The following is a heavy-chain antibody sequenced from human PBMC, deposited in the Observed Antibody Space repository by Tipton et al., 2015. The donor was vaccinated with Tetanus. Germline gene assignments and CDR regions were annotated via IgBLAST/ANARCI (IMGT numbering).Heavy chain of an antibody. Sequence: GLVKPSETLSLTCTVSGGPIISGTPYWGWIRQLPGKGLEWIGQIYYSGTTYYNSPPKSRVTIPLDTSKNQLSLKMTSVTAADTAVYYCARQADNWFDPWGQGTLVVVSS. CDR1: GGPIISGTPY. J-gene: IGHJ5*02. CDR2: IYYSGTT. CDR3: ARQADNWFDP. V-gene: IGHV4-39*01.